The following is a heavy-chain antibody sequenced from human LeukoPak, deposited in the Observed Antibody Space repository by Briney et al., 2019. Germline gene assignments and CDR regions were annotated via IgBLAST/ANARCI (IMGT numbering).Heavy chain of an antibody. CDR3: AKVPLDKYGSYGSLPFRYYFDY. CDR2: ISGSGGST. J-gene: IGHJ4*02. Sequence: PGGSLRLSCAASGFTFSSYAMSWVRQAPGKGLERVSAISGSGGSTYYADSVKGRFTISRDNSKNTLYLQMNSLRAEDTAVYYCAKVPLDKYGSYGSLPFRYYFDYWGQGTLVTVSS. CDR1: GFTFSSYA. V-gene: IGHV3-23*01. D-gene: IGHD1-26*01.